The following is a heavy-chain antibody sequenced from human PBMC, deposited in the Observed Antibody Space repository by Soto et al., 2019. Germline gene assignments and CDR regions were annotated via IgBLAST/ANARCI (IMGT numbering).Heavy chain of an antibody. D-gene: IGHD3-10*01. CDR2: IYYSGST. Sequence: SSETLSLTCTVSGGSISSGDYYWSWIRQPPGKGLEWIGYIYYSGSTYYNPSLKSRVTISVDTSKNQFSLKLSSVTAADTAVYYCASYMVRGVIFNWFDPWGQGTLVTVSS. CDR1: GGSISSGDYY. CDR3: ASYMVRGVIFNWFDP. J-gene: IGHJ5*02. V-gene: IGHV4-30-4*01.